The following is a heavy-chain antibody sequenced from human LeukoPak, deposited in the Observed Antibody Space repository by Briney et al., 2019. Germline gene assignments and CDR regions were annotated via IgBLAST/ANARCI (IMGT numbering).Heavy chain of an antibody. D-gene: IGHD3-16*01. V-gene: IGHV3-23*01. CDR1: GFTFSSYA. CDR3: AKVGSRSRLRMAEYDY. Sequence: GGSLRLSCAASGFTFSSYAMSWVRQAPGKGLEWVSGISGSGGSTYYADSVKGRFTISRDNSKNTLYLQMNSLRAEDTAVYYCAKVGSRSRLRMAEYDYWGQGTLVTVSS. CDR2: ISGSGGST. J-gene: IGHJ4*02.